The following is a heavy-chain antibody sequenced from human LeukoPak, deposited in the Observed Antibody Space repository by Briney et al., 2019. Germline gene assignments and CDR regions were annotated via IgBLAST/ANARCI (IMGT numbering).Heavy chain of an antibody. J-gene: IGHJ4*02. CDR1: GGSISSYY. D-gene: IGHD3-10*01. Sequence: SETLSLTCTVSGGSISSYYWSWIRQPAGTALEWIGRIYTSGTITYNPSLKSRVTMSVDTSKNQFSLELSSVAAADTAIYYCARTYYYGSGRYFDYWGQGTLVTVSS. CDR2: IYTSGTI. V-gene: IGHV4-4*07. CDR3: ARTYYYGSGRYFDY.